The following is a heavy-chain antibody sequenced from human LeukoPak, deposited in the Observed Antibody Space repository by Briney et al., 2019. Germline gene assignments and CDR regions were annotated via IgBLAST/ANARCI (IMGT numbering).Heavy chain of an antibody. Sequence: GGSMRLSCAASGFTFTNYAMNWVREAPGKGLEWVATVSYDGTDTSYADSVKGRFAIFRDNSKNTLYLQMNSLRTEDTAVYYCVRVSGFCTNGVCPSFDPWGQGTLVTVSS. CDR1: GFTFTNYA. CDR2: VSYDGTDT. D-gene: IGHD2-8*01. J-gene: IGHJ5*02. V-gene: IGHV3-30*09. CDR3: VRVSGFCTNGVCPSFDP.